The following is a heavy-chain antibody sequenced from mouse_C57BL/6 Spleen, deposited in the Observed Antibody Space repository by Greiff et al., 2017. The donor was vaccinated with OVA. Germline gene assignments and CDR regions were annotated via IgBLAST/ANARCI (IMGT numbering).Heavy chain of an antibody. CDR2: IYPGDGDT. CDR3: AREIYYGNSFYAMDY. J-gene: IGHJ4*01. V-gene: IGHV1-80*01. D-gene: IGHD2-1*01. CDR1: GYAFSSYW. Sequence: VKLMESGAELVKPGASVKISCKASGYAFSSYWMNWVKQRPGKGLEWIGQIYPGDGDTNYNGKFKGKATLTADKSSSTAYMQLSSLTSEDSAVYFCAREIYYGNSFYAMDYWGQGTSVTVSS.